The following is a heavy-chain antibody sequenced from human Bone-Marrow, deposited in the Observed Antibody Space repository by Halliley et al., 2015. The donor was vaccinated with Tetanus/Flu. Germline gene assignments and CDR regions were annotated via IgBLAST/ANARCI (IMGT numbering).Heavy chain of an antibody. Sequence: YYADSVKGRFPISRDNSKNTLYLQMNSLRGEDTAVYYCARDGPYGSGSYYDVPAEFRTYAMDVWGQGTTVTVSS. CDR3: ARDGPYGSGSYYDVPAEFRTYAMDV. J-gene: IGHJ6*02. D-gene: IGHD3-10*01. V-gene: IGHV3-33*01.